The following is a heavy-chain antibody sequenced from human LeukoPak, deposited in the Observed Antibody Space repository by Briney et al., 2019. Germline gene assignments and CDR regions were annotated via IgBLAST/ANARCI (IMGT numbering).Heavy chain of an antibody. V-gene: IGHV3-23*01. D-gene: IGHD2-2*01. Sequence: GGSLRLSCAASGFTFGSYAMTWVRQAPGKGLKWVSAISDSGANTYYADSVKGRFTTSRDNSKNTLYLQMNSLRADDTAVYYCASKTFCTSISRHFDYWGQGTRVTVSS. J-gene: IGHJ4*02. CDR1: GFTFGSYA. CDR2: ISDSGANT. CDR3: ASKTFCTSISRHFDY.